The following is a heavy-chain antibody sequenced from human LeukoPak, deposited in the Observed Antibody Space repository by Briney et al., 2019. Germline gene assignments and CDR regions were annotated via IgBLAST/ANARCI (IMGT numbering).Heavy chain of an antibody. V-gene: IGHV1-69*04. CDR2: IIPILGIA. CDR3: ARGPNTAGVY. CDR1: GGTFISYA. J-gene: IGHJ4*02. Sequence: GASVKVSCKASGGTFISYAIIWVRQAPGQGLEWMGRIIPILGIANYAQKFQGRVTITADKSTSTAYMELSSLRSEDTAVYYCARGPNTAGVYWGQGTLVTVSS. D-gene: IGHD5-18*01.